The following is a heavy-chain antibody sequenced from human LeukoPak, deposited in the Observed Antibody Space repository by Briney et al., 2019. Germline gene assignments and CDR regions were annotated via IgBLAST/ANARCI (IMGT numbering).Heavy chain of an antibody. CDR1: GDSVSSNITA. CDR2: TYYRSKWYN. V-gene: IGHV6-1*01. Sequence: SQTLSLTCAISGDSVSSNITAWNWTRQSPSRGLEWLGRTYYRSKWYNDYAASVKSRITINPDTSKNQFSLQLNSVTPEDTAVYYCARGWAFAYWGQGTLVTVSS. CDR3: ARGWAFAY. J-gene: IGHJ4*02. D-gene: IGHD6-19*01.